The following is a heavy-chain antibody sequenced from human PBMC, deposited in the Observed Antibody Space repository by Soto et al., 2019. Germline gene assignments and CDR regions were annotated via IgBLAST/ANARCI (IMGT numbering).Heavy chain of an antibody. Sequence: QVQLVESGGGVVQPGRSLRLSCAASGFTFSSYGMHWVRQAPGKGLEWVAVISYEGNIKYYADSVKGRFTISRDNSKNTLFLQMNSLRPDDTAVYYCAKGGLIAAAGYLDNWGQGTLVTVSS. CDR3: AKGGLIAAAGYLDN. CDR2: ISYEGNIK. D-gene: IGHD6-13*01. J-gene: IGHJ4*02. CDR1: GFTFSSYG. V-gene: IGHV3-30*18.